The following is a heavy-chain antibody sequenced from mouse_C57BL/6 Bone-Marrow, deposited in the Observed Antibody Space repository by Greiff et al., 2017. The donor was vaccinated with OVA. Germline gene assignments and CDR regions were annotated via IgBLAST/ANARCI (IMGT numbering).Heavy chain of an antibody. J-gene: IGHJ2*01. V-gene: IGHV7-3*01. CDR2: IRNKPNGSTT. Sequence: EVQRVESGGGWVQPGDSLSLSCAASGFTFTNYYMSWVRQPPGKALEWLAFIRNKPNGSTTEYSASVKGRFTISRDNSQSILYLQMNALRAEDSATYYCARYKGRVAVDYFDYWGQGTALTVSS. CDR1: GFTFTNYY. D-gene: IGHD1-1*01. CDR3: ARYKGRVAVDYFDY.